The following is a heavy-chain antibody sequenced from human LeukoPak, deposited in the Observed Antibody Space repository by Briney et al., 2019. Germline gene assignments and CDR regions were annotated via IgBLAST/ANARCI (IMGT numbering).Heavy chain of an antibody. D-gene: IGHD2-15*01. CDR2: INHSGST. CDR3: ARGSQSLGYCSGGSCRAKIFDY. J-gene: IGHJ4*02. V-gene: IGHV4-34*01. Sequence: LETLSLTCAVYGGSFSGYYWSWIRQPPGKGLEWIGEINHSGSTNYNPSLKCRVTISVDTSKNQFSLKLSSVTAADTAVYYCARGSQSLGYCSGGSCRAKIFDYWGQGTLVTVSS. CDR1: GGSFSGYY.